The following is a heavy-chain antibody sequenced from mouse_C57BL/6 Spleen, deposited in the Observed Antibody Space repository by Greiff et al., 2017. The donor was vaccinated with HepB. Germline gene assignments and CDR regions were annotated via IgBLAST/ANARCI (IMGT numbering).Heavy chain of an antibody. CDR2: INYDGSST. V-gene: IGHV5-16*01. CDR1: GFTFSDYY. J-gene: IGHJ3*01. Sequence: EVKLVESEGGLVQPGSSMKLSCTASGFTFSDYYMAWVRQVPEKGLEWVANINYDGSSTYYLDSLKSRFTISRDNAKNILYLQMSSLKSEDTATYYCAREDYYGSSYEGWFAYWGQGTLVTVSA. D-gene: IGHD1-1*01. CDR3: AREDYYGSSYEGWFAY.